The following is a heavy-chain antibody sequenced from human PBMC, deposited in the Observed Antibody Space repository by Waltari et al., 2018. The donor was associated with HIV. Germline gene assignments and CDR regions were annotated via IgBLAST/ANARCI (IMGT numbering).Heavy chain of an antibody. CDR2: FDPEDDET. D-gene: IGHD1-26*01. CDR3: ATGGGTTSIQLYDLDV. V-gene: IGHV1-24*01. CDR1: EYTLTESS. J-gene: IGHJ6*02. Sequence: QVQLIQPGDGVKKPVASVKVTCKVFEYTLTESSMHWERQATGKGLEWMGGFDPEDDETIYAQKFQGRVTMTEDTSTDSAYMELSSLTSEDTAVYYCATGGGTTSIQLYDLDVWGQGTTVTVSS.